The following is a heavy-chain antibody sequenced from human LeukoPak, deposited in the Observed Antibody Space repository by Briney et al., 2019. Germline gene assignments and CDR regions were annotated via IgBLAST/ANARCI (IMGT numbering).Heavy chain of an antibody. D-gene: IGHD3-22*01. CDR1: GFTFSSYA. J-gene: IGHJ4*02. Sequence: GGSLRLSCAASGFTFSSYAIHWVRQAPGKGLEWVTVISNEGSKEYYADSVKGRFTISRDNSKNTLYLQMNSLRAEDTAVYYCARDPNIGYWDYWGQGTLVTVSS. V-gene: IGHV3-30*04. CDR2: ISNEGSKE. CDR3: ARDPNIGYWDY.